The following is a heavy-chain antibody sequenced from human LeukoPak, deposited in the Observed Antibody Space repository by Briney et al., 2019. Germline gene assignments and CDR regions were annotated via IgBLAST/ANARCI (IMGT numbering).Heavy chain of an antibody. J-gene: IGHJ3*01. V-gene: IGHV4-34*01. Sequence: SETLSLTCAVYGESFSGYYWSWIRQPPGTGLEWIGEINHSGSTNYNPSLKSRVTISVDTSKNQFSLKLSSVTAADTALYYCARELRYDNSDSGAFWGQGTVVTVSS. CDR1: GESFSGYY. CDR3: ARELRYDNSDSGAF. D-gene: IGHD3-22*01. CDR2: INHSGST.